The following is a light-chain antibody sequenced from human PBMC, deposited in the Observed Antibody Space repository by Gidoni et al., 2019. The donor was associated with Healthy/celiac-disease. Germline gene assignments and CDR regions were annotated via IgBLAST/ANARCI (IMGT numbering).Light chain of an antibody. V-gene: IGKV1-39*01. CDR2: AAS. CDR1: QSISSY. Sequence: DIQMTHSPSSLSASVGDRVTITCRASQSISSYLNWYQQKPGKAPKLLIYAASSLQSGVPSRFSGSGSGTDFTLTISSLQPEDFANYYCQQSYSTLFTFGPGTKVEIK. CDR3: QQSYSTLFT. J-gene: IGKJ3*01.